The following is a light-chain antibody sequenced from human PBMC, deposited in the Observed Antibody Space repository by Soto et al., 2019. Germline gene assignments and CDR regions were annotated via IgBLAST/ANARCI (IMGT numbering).Light chain of an antibody. CDR1: SSNIGSNA. CDR2: NNY. CDR3: ATWDDSLDGWE. Sequence: QSVLTQPPSASGTPGQRVTVSCSGSSSNIGSNAVNWYQHLPGTAPKLLIYNNYQRPSGVPDRFSGSRSGTSVSLAISGLQSDDEADYYCATWDDSLDGWEFGGGTKLTVL. J-gene: IGLJ3*02. V-gene: IGLV1-44*01.